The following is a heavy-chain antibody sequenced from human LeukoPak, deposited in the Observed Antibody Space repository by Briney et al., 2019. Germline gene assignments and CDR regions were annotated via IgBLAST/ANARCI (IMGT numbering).Heavy chain of an antibody. V-gene: IGHV4-30-4*08. CDR1: GGSISSGDYY. CDR2: IYYSGST. D-gene: IGHD2-8*01. Sequence: QVQLQESGPGLVKPSQTLSLTCTVSGGSISSGDYYWSWIGQPPGKGLEWIGYIYYSGSTYYNPSLKSRVTISVDTSKNQFSLKLSSVTAADTAVYYCARSPPSINGWFDPWGQGTLVTVSS. J-gene: IGHJ5*02. CDR3: ARSPPSINGWFDP.